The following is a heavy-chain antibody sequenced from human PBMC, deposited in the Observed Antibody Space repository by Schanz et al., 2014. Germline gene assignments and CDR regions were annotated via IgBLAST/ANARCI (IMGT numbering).Heavy chain of an antibody. J-gene: IGHJ6*02. V-gene: IGHV4-34*01. CDR3: ARHLVNAYGMDV. CDR2: IHHSGSI. Sequence: QVQLQQWGAGLLKPSETLSLTCAVYGGSFNGYYWSWVRQPPGKGLQWIGEIHHSGSIIYNPSLRSGVTISMDTSKNQFFLKVTSVTAADTAVYYCARHLVNAYGMDVWGQGTAVTVSS. D-gene: IGHD3-3*02. CDR1: GGSFNGYY.